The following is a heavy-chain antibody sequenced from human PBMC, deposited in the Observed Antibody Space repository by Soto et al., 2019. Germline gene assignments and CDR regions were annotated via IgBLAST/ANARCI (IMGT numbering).Heavy chain of an antibody. V-gene: IGHV3-11*05. CDR2: ISSSSSYT. J-gene: IGHJ3*02. CDR1: GFTFSDYY. Sequence: PGGSLRLSCAASGFTFSDYYMSWIRQAPGKGLEWVSYISSSSSYTNYADSVKGRFTISRDNAKNSLYLQMNSLRAEDTAVYYCARVTMGTYGSGSYWWAPAFDIWGQGTMVTVSS. D-gene: IGHD3-10*01. CDR3: ARVTMGTYGSGSYWWAPAFDI.